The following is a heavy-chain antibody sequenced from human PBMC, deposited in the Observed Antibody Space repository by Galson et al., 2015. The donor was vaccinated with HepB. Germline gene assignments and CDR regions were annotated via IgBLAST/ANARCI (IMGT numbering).Heavy chain of an antibody. V-gene: IGHV1-3*01. Sequence: SVKVSCKASGYTFTSYAMHWVRQAPGQRLEWMGWINAGNGNTKYSQKFQGRVTITRDTSASTAYMELSSLRSEDTAVYYCARDFYDYIWGGGYFDYWGQGTLVTVSS. CDR1: GYTFTSYA. CDR2: INAGNGNT. CDR3: ARDFYDYIWGGGYFDY. D-gene: IGHD3-16*01. J-gene: IGHJ4*02.